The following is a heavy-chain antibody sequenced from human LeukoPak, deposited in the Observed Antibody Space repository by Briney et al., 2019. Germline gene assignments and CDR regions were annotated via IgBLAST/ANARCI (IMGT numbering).Heavy chain of an antibody. D-gene: IGHD2-15*01. CDR2: INHSGST. V-gene: IGHV4-34*01. CDR3: ANSLGYCSGGSCYSEYNYLDP. J-gene: IGHJ5*02. CDR1: GGSFSGYY. Sequence: SETLSLTCAVYGGSFSGYYWSWIRQPPGKGLEWIGEINHSGSTNYNPSLKSRVTISIDTSKNQFSLKVSSVTDADTAVYYCANSLGYCSGGSCYSEYNYLDPWGQGTLVTVSS.